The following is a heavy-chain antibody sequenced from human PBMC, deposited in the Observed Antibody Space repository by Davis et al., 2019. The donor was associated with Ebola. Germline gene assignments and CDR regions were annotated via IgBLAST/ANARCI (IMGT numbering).Heavy chain of an antibody. CDR2: INPSGGST. V-gene: IGHV1-46*01. Sequence: ASVKVSCKASGYTFTSYYMHWVRQAPGQGLEWMGIINPSGGSTSYAQKFQGRVTMTRDTSTRTVYMELSSLRSEDTAVYYCARDDGRGSGSPGGDYWGQGTLVTVSS. J-gene: IGHJ4*02. CDR1: GYTFTSYY. D-gene: IGHD3-10*01. CDR3: ARDDGRGSGSPGGDY.